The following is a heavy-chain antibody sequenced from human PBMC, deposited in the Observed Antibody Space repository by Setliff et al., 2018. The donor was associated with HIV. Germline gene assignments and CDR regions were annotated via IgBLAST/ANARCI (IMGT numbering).Heavy chain of an antibody. J-gene: IGHJ3*01. CDR2: INAGNGNT. V-gene: IGHV1-3*03. D-gene: IGHD3-10*01. CDR3: ARENAGVTVVRGIIISDAFDL. CDR1: GYTFTSYA. Sequence: ASVKVSCKASGYTFTSYAIHWVRQAPGQRLEWMGWINAGNGNTKYSQEFQGRVTITRDTSASTAYMELSSLKSADAAIYFCARENAGVTVVRGIIISDAFDLWGPGTVVTVSS.